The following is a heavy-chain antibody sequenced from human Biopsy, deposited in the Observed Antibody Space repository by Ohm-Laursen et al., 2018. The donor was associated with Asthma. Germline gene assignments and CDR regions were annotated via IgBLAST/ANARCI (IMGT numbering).Heavy chain of an antibody. J-gene: IGHJ3*02. V-gene: IGHV5-10-1*01. CDR3: ARPRTPMAPHAGFDI. D-gene: IGHD1/OR15-1a*01. CDR2: IDPSDSET. CDR1: GYSFTNYW. Sequence: ESLRISCKGSGYSFTNYWISWVRQMPGKGLEWMGTIDPSDSETNYSPSFEGHVTLSIDRAINTAYLHWSSMKASDTAVYYCARPRTPMAPHAGFDIWGQGTRVTVSS.